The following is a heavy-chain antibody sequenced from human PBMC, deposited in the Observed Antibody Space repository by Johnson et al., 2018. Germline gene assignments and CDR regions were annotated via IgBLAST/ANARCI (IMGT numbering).Heavy chain of an antibody. CDR1: GFTFGDYA. CDR2: ISSKAYGGTT. CDR3: TRVSASPYYYYNYMDV. D-gene: IGHD5-18*01. Sequence: EVQLVESGGGLVQPGRSLRLSCTASGFTFGDYAMSWFRQAPGMGLEWVGFISSKAYGGTTDFAASVKGRFTISRDDSKSIAYLPMNSLKTEETAVFYCTRVSASPYYYYNYMDVWGKGTTVTVSS. V-gene: IGHV3-49*03. J-gene: IGHJ6*03.